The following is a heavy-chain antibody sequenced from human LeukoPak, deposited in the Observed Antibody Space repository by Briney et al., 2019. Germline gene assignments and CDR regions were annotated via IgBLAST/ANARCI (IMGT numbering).Heavy chain of an antibody. D-gene: IGHD2-2*01. CDR2: MNPNSGNT. Sequence: ASVKVSCKASGYTFTSYDINWVRQATGQGLEWMGWMNPNSGNTGYAQKFQGRVTMTRNTSISTAYMELSSLRSEDTAVYYCARVSRCSSTSCYYYYMDVWGKGTTVTVSS. CDR1: GYTFTSYD. CDR3: ARVSRCSSTSCYYYYMDV. J-gene: IGHJ6*03. V-gene: IGHV1-8*01.